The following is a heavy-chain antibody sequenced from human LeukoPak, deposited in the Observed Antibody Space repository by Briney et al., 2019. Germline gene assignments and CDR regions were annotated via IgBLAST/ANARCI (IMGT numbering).Heavy chain of an antibody. Sequence: GASVKVSCKASGFTFTSYGFSWVRQAPGQGLEWMGWISAYNGNTNYAQKLQGRVTMTTDTSTSTAYMELRSLRSDDTAVYYCAGSPSEGWFDPWGQGTLVTVSS. CDR1: GFTFTSYG. J-gene: IGHJ5*02. D-gene: IGHD1-26*01. CDR3: AGSPSEGWFDP. CDR2: ISAYNGNT. V-gene: IGHV1-18*04.